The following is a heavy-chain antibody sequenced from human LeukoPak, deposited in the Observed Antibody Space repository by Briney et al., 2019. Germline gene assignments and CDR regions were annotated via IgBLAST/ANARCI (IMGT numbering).Heavy chain of an antibody. CDR2: IYSGGST. J-gene: IGHJ4*02. CDR3: ARDDQGAVAAY. CDR1: GFTVSSNY. D-gene: IGHD6-19*01. Sequence: PGGSLRLSCAASGFTVSSNYMSWVRQAPGKGLEWVSVIYSGGSTYYADSVKGRFTISRDNSKNTLYLQMNRLRAEDTAVYYCARDDQGAVAAYWGQGTLVTVSS. V-gene: IGHV3-66*01.